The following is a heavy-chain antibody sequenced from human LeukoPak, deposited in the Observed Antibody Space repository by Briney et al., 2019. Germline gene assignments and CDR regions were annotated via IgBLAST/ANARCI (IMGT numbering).Heavy chain of an antibody. Sequence: GGSLRLSCAASGFTFSSYAMSWVRQAPGKGLEWVSAISGSGGSTYYADSVKGRFTISRDNSKNTLYLQMNSLRAEDTAVYYCAKSTGLVKFLYSDYWGQGTLVTVSS. CDR2: ISGSGGST. D-gene: IGHD6-19*01. CDR1: GFTFSSYA. J-gene: IGHJ4*02. CDR3: AKSTGLVKFLYSDY. V-gene: IGHV3-23*01.